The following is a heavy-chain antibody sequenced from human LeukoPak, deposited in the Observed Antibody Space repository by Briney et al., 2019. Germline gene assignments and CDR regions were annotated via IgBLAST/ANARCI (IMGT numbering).Heavy chain of an antibody. D-gene: IGHD6-6*01. CDR1: GFTFNSYV. Sequence: GGSLRLSCSASGFTFNSYVMHWVRQAPGKGLEYVSAISSNGGSTYYADSVKGRFTISRDNAKNSLYLQMNSLRAEDTAVYYCARLYSSSSGLRASDYWGQGTLVTVSS. CDR2: ISSNGGST. V-gene: IGHV3-64*04. CDR3: ARLYSSSSGLRASDY. J-gene: IGHJ4*02.